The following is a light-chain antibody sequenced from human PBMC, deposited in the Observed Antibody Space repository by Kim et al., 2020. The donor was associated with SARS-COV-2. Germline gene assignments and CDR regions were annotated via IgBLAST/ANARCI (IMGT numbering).Light chain of an antibody. Sequence: QAGLTQPPSVSKGLRQTATLTCTGNSNNVGNQGAAWLQHHQGHPPKLLSYRNNNRPSGISERFSASRSGNTASLTITGLQPEDEDDYYCSAWDSSLSAVVFGGGTQLTVL. V-gene: IGLV10-54*01. CDR2: RNN. CDR1: SNNVGNQG. J-gene: IGLJ2*01. CDR3: SAWDSSLSAVV.